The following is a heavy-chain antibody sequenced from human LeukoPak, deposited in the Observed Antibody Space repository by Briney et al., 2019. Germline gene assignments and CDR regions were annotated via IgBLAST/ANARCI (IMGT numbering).Heavy chain of an antibody. J-gene: IGHJ4*02. V-gene: IGHV3-23*01. CDR3: AREGSYSSSSPLDY. Sequence: PGGSLRLSCAASGFTFSSYAMSWVRQAPGKGLEWVSAISGSGGSTYYADSVKGRFTISRDNSKNTLYLQMNSLRAEDTAVYYCAREGSYSSSSPLDYWGQGTLVTVSS. D-gene: IGHD6-6*01. CDR2: ISGSGGST. CDR1: GFTFSSYA.